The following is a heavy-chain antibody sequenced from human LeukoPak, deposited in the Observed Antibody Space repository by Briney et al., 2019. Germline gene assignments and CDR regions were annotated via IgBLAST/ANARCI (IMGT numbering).Heavy chain of an antibody. Sequence: ESGPTLVKPTQTLTLTCTFSGFSLSSGGVGVGWIRQPPGKALEWLALIYWNNDNRYSPSQKSRLTVTKDTSKNQVVLTMTNMDPVDTGTYYCGQLKQLWFRDTFDVWDRGTMVTVSP. J-gene: IGHJ3*01. V-gene: IGHV2-5*04. D-gene: IGHD5-18*01. CDR3: GQLKQLWFRDTFDV. CDR2: IYWNNDN. CDR1: GFSLSSGGVG.